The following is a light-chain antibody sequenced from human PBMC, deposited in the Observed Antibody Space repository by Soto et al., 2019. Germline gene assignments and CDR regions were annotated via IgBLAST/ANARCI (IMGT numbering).Light chain of an antibody. CDR3: SSYAGSGTVV. V-gene: IGLV2-23*01. CDR2: EGT. CDR1: SSDVGRYNL. J-gene: IGLJ2*01. Sequence: QSALTQPASVSGSPGQSITISCTGTSSDVGRYNLVSWYQQHPGKAPKLMIYEGTERPSGVSNRFSASKSASTASLTISGLQAEDEAHYHFSSYAGSGTVVFGGGTKLTVL.